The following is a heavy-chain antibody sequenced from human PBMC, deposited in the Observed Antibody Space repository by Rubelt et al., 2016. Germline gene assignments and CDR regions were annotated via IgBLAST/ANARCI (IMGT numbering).Heavy chain of an antibody. CDR3: ARGSSTAYGNLDY. Sequence: QVQLQGSGPGLVKPSETLSLTCTVSGDSIRKYYWSWIRQPPGKGPEWIGYVFYSGSTNYNPSLKSRVTISIDTSTSQFSLRLTSMTAADTAMYYCARGSSTAYGNLDYWGQGTLVTVAS. J-gene: IGHJ4*02. D-gene: IGHD1-1*01. V-gene: IGHV4-59*01. CDR2: VFYSGST. CDR1: GDSIRKYY.